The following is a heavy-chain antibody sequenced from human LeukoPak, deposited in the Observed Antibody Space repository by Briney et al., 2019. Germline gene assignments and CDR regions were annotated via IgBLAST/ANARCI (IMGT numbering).Heavy chain of an antibody. D-gene: IGHD1-14*01. V-gene: IGHV4-61*02. CDR3: ARKGLTYFDP. CDR2: IYISGST. CDR1: GASISSTSYY. Sequence: KASQTPSLTCTVSGASISSTSYYWNWIRQPAGKGLEWIGRIYISGSTNYNPSLKSRVSISLDTSKNQFFLNLTCLTAADAAVYYCARKGLTYFDPWGRGTLVTVSS. J-gene: IGHJ2*01.